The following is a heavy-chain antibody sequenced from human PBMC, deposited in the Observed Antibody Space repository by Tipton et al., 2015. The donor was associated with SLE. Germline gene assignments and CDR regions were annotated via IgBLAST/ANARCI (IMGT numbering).Heavy chain of an antibody. V-gene: IGHV4-61*08. J-gene: IGHJ3*02. CDR3: ARDGTLVEMATIPAFDI. CDR1: GGSISSGGYY. CDR2: IYYSGST. Sequence: TLSLTCTVSGGSISSGGYYWSWIRQHPGKGLEWIGYIYYSGSTNYNPSLKSRVTISVDTSKNQFSLKLSSVTAADTAVYYCARDGTLVEMATIPAFDIWGQGTMVTVSS. D-gene: IGHD5-24*01.